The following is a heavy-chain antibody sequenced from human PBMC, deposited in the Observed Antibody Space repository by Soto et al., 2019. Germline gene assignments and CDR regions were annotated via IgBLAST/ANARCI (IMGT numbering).Heavy chain of an antibody. CDR1: GYTFTGYY. J-gene: IGHJ5*02. V-gene: IGHV1-2*02. CDR2: INPNSGGT. Sequence: RASVKVSCKASGYTFTGYYMHWVRQAPGQGLEWMGWINPNSGGTNYAQKFQGRVTMTRDTSISTAYMELSRLRSDDTAVYYCARAAGGDHPVLIAVAGSGPYGFDPWGQGTLVTVSS. D-gene: IGHD6-19*01. CDR3: ARAAGGDHPVLIAVAGSGPYGFDP.